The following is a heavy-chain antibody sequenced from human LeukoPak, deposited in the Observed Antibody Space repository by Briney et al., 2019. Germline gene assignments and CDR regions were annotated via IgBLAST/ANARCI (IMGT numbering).Heavy chain of an antibody. D-gene: IGHD1-7*01. J-gene: IGHJ4*02. CDR1: GGSISSHY. V-gene: IGHV4-59*11. CDR2: IYYSGST. CDR3: ASSKLELRYDY. Sequence: PSETLSLTCTVSGGSISSHYWSWIRQPPGKGLEWIGYIYYSGSTNYNPSLKSRVTISVDTSKNQFSQKLSSVTAADTAVYYCASSKLELRYDYWGQGTLVTVSS.